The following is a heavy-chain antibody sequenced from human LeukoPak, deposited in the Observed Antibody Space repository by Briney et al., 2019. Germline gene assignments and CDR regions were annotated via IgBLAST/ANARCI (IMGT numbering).Heavy chain of an antibody. D-gene: IGHD2-8*02. Sequence: GGSLRLSCAASGFTFSSYTMNWVRQAPGKGLEWVSSISSSSSHTYYADSLRGRFTISRDNAKNSLYLQMNSLRAEDTAVYHCARTSTGFDYWGQGTLFTVSS. CDR2: ISSSSSHT. J-gene: IGHJ4*02. CDR1: GFTFSSYT. CDR3: ARTSTGFDY. V-gene: IGHV3-21*01.